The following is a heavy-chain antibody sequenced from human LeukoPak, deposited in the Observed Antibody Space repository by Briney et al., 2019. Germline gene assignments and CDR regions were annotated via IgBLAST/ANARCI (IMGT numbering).Heavy chain of an antibody. CDR1: GFTFSSYV. V-gene: IGHV3-48*03. D-gene: IGHD6-13*01. Sequence: GGSLRLSCAASGFTFSSYVMSWVRQAPGKGLEWISYISSSGSTMYYADSVKGRFTISRDNAKNSLYLQMNSLRAEDTAIYYCASSSWYALDYWGQGTLVTVSS. CDR3: ASSSWYALDY. CDR2: ISSSGSTM. J-gene: IGHJ4*02.